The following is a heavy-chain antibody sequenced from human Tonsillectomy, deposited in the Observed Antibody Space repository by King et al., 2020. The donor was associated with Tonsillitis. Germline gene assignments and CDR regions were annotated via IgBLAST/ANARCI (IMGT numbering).Heavy chain of an antibody. J-gene: IGHJ4*02. Sequence: VQLVESGGGVVQPGRSLTLSCAASGFTFSVYGMHWVRQAPGKGLEWVAVISYDGRNKYYADSVKGRFTISRDDSENTLYLEMNSLRAEDTAVYYCAKELDRSVYSFVTDYWGQGTLVTVSS. CDR2: ISYDGRNK. CDR1: GFTFSVYG. V-gene: IGHV3-30*18. CDR3: AKELDRSVYSFVTDY. D-gene: IGHD3-22*01.